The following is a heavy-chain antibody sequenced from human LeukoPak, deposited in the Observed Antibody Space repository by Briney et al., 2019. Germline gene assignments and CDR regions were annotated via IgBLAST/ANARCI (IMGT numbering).Heavy chain of an antibody. CDR1: GGSTSGSIT. V-gene: IGHV4/OR15-8*01. D-gene: IGHD6-25*01. CDR2: IHDDGRT. CDR3: PTVLTAAGLDL. J-gene: IGHJ5*02. Sequence: SETLSLTCSVSGGSTSGSITWGCVRQPPGKGLEWLANIHDDGRTAPNPSLRSRLTISQDRSKNQFSLKVSYVTAADTAFYYSPTVLTAAGLDLWGQGILVTVSS.